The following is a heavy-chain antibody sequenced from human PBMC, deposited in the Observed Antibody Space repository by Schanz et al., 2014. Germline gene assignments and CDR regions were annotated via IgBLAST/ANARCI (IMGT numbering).Heavy chain of an antibody. Sequence: EQLVESGGGLVKPGGSLRLSCAASGFTFSSYAMSWVRQAPGKGLEWVSGISGSGGSTYYADSVKGRFTISRDNSKTTLSLQMNSLRAEDTAVYYCARDRGHGDLPGDIWGQGTMVTISS. V-gene: IGHV3-23*04. CDR2: ISGSGGST. J-gene: IGHJ3*02. CDR1: GFTFSSYA. CDR3: ARDRGHGDLPGDI. D-gene: IGHD4-17*01.